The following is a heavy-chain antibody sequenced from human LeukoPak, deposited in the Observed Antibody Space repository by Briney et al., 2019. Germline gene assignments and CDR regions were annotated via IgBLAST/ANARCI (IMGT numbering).Heavy chain of an antibody. Sequence: PSETLSLTCTVSGGSISSNKAYWSWLRQPPGKGLEWIGYIYYSGTTYYNPSLKSRVSISVDTSKNQFSLNLSSVTAEDTAVYYCARGRPYYDALTSRFTIGWVDYWGQGNLVTVSS. V-gene: IGHV4-30-4*01. CDR2: IYYSGTT. D-gene: IGHD3-9*01. CDR3: ARGRPYYDALTSRFTIGWVDY. J-gene: IGHJ4*02. CDR1: GGSISSNKAY.